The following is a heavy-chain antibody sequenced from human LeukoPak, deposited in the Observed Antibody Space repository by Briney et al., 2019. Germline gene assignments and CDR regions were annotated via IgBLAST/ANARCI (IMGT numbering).Heavy chain of an antibody. J-gene: IGHJ6*03. D-gene: IGHD5-24*01. CDR1: GVTFRGYG. Sequence: GGSLRLSCAASGVTFRGYGMSWVRQAPGKGLEWVSDISGSGGSTYYADSAKGRCTIPRDNSTTTLYLQMNSLRAEDTAVYDCAKTAPDGQYYMDVWGKGTTVTISS. CDR3: AKTAPDGQYYMDV. V-gene: IGHV3-23*01. CDR2: ISGSGGST.